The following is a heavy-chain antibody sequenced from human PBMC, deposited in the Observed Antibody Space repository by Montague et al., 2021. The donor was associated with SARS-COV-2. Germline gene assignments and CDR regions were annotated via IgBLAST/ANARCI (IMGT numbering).Heavy chain of an antibody. CDR3: VGQLLFHYYGMDV. Sequence: SLRLSCAASGFTFSSYAMHWVRQAPGKGLEWVAVISYDGSNKYYADSVKGRFTISRDNSKNTLYLQMNSLRAEDTAVHYCVGQLLFHYYGMDVWGQGTTVTVSS. V-gene: IGHV3-30*04. CDR1: GFTFSSYA. J-gene: IGHJ6*02. D-gene: IGHD2-2*01. CDR2: ISYDGSNK.